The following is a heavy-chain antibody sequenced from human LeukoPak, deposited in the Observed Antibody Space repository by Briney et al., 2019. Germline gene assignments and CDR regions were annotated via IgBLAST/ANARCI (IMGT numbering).Heavy chain of an antibody. CDR2: IYYSGST. V-gene: IGHV4-39*07. J-gene: IGHJ6*04. CDR3: ARDNLGDV. CDR1: GGSISSSSYY. Sequence: SETLSLTCTVSGGSISSSSYYWGWIRQPPGKGLEWIGSIYYSGSTYYNPSLKSRVTISVDTSKNQFSLKLSSVTAADTAVYYRARDNLGDVWGKGTTVTVSS.